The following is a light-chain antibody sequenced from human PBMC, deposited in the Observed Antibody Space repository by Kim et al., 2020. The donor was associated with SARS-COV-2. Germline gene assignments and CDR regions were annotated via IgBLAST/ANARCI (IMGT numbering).Light chain of an antibody. CDR1: QMVGNS. V-gene: IGKV3-11*01. Sequence: SWSPGERATLSCRASQMVGNSLAWFQQKPGQAPRLLIFETSNRATGIPARFSGSGSGTAFTLTISSLEPEDFAVYYCQQRFNWPLTFGGGTKVEI. CDR3: QQRFNWPLT. J-gene: IGKJ4*01. CDR2: ETS.